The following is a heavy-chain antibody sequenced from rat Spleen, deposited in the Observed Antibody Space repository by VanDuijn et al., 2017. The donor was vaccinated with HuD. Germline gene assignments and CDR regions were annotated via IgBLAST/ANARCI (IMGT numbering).Heavy chain of an antibody. J-gene: IGHJ2*01. CDR1: GFTFSDYA. CDR2: IIYDGSST. V-gene: IGHV5-7*01. Sequence: EVQLVESGGGLVQPGRSLKLSCAASGFTFSDYAMAWVRQAPKKGLEWVATIIYDGSSTYYRDSVKGRFTISRDNSENIVYLQMNSLRSEDTATYYCAVAGYGYWGQGVMVTVSS. CDR3: AVAGYGY. D-gene: IGHD4-3*01.